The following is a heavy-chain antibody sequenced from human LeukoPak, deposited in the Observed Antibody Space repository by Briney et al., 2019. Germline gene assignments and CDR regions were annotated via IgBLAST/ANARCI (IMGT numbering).Heavy chain of an antibody. CDR1: GYAFTSYG. V-gene: IGHV1-18*01. CDR3: ARRDDYGGNGVEGFDY. Sequence: ASVKVSCKASGYAFTSYGISWVRQAPGQGLEWMGWISAYNGNTNYAQKLQGRVTMTTDTSTSTAYMELRSLRSDDTAVYYCARRDDYGGNGVEGFDYWGQGTLVTVSS. CDR2: ISAYNGNT. J-gene: IGHJ4*02. D-gene: IGHD4-23*01.